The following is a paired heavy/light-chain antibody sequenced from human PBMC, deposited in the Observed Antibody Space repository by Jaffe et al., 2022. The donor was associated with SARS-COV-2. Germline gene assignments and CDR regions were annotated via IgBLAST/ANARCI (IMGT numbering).Heavy chain of an antibody. J-gene: IGHJ4*02. Sequence: QVQLRESGPGLVKPSETLSLTCTVSGGSINNYYWIWIRQPPGKGLEFIGYVYYTGRTSYNPSLKSRITISIETSKNQFSLKLTSVTAADTAVYYCARLGEDGDGYFPLWGQGAQVTVSS. D-gene: IGHD5-18*01. CDR2: VYYTGRT. V-gene: IGHV4-59*01. CDR3: ARLGEDGDGYFPL. CDR1: GGSINNYY.
Light chain of an antibody. CDR2: WAS. CDR3: QQYYSGPYS. J-gene: IGKJ2*01. V-gene: IGKV4-1*01. CDR1: QSLLYSNNKNY. Sequence: DIVMTQSPDSLAVSLGERATIDCKSSQSLLYSNNKNYLAWYQQKPGHPPKMLIYWASTRESGVPDRFSGSGSGTDFTLTISSLQAEDVALYYCQQYYSGPYSFGQGTRLEIK.